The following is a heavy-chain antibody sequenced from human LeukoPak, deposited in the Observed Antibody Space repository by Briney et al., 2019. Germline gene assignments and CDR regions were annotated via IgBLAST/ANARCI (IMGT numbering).Heavy chain of an antibody. J-gene: IGHJ4*02. CDR2: ISGSGGST. D-gene: IGHD3-22*01. CDR1: GFTFSSYA. Sequence: HTGGSLRLSCAASGFTFSSYAMSWVRQAPGKGPEWVSAISGSGGSTYYADSVKGRFTISRDNSKNTLYLQMNSLRAEDTAVYYCAKEGSYYYDSSGYYYVGGDYFDYWGQGTLVTVSS. V-gene: IGHV3-23*01. CDR3: AKEGSYYYDSSGYYYVGGDYFDY.